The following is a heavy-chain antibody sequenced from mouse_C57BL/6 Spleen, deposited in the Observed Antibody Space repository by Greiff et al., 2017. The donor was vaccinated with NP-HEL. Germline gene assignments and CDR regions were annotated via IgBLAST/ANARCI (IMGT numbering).Heavy chain of an antibody. Sequence: VQLQQSGPELVKPGASVKISCKASGYTFTDYYMNWVKQSHGKSLEWIGDINPNNGGTSYNQKFKGKATLTVDKSSSTAYMELRSLTSEDSAVYYCARGPYSLFDYWGQGTTLTVSS. D-gene: IGHD6-1*01. CDR2: INPNNGGT. V-gene: IGHV1-26*01. J-gene: IGHJ2*01. CDR1: GYTFTDYY. CDR3: ARGPYSLFDY.